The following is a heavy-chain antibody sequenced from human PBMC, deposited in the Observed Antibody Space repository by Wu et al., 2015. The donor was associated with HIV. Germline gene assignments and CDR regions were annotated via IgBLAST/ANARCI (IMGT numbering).Heavy chain of an antibody. CDR2: INPNSGGT. V-gene: IGHV1-2*02. CDR1: GYTFTGYY. D-gene: IGHD3-16*01. CDR3: ARDQELIMITFGTPHYAFDI. Sequence: QVQLVQSGAEVKKPGASVKVSCKASGYTFTGYYMHWVRQAPGQGLEWMGWINPNSGGTNYAQKFQGRVTMTRDTSISTAYMELSRLRSDDTAVYYCARDQELIMITFGTPHYAFDIWGQGTMVTVSS. J-gene: IGHJ3*02.